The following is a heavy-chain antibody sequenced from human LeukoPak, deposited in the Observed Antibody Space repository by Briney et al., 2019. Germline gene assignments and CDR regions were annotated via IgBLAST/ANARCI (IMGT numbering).Heavy chain of an antibody. J-gene: IGHJ4*02. Sequence: GGSLRLSCAASGFTFSSYWMNWVRQAPGKGLEWVSYISSSGSTIYYADSVKGRFTISRDNAKNSLYLQMNSLRAEDTAVYYCAREQVAGATIDYWGQGTLVTVSS. CDR2: ISSSGSTI. CDR1: GFTFSSYW. V-gene: IGHV3-48*04. D-gene: IGHD1-26*01. CDR3: AREQVAGATIDY.